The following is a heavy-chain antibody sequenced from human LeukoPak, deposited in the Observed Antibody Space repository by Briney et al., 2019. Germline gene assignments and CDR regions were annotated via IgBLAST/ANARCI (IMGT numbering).Heavy chain of an antibody. V-gene: IGHV1-18*01. Sequence: GASVKVSCTASGYTFTSYGISWVRQAPGQGLEWMGWISACNGNTNYAQKLQGRVTMTTDTSTSTAYMELRSLRSDDTAVYYCARSNYGDSSDYWGQGTLVTVSS. CDR1: GYTFTSYG. J-gene: IGHJ4*02. CDR2: ISACNGNT. CDR3: ARSNYGDSSDY. D-gene: IGHD4-17*01.